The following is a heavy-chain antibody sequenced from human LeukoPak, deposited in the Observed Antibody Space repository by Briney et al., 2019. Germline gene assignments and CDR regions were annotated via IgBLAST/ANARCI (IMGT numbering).Heavy chain of an antibody. D-gene: IGHD4-11*01. CDR1: GYSFTNHW. V-gene: IGHV5-51*01. J-gene: IGHJ4*02. CDR2: IYPDDSDT. CDR3: ARRDDYRRFDY. Sequence: GESLKISCKGSGYSFTNHWIGWVRQMPGKGLEWMGIIYPDDSDTRYNPSFEGQVIMSADKSINTAYLQWSSLKASDTAMYYCARRDDYRRFDYWGQGTLVTVSS.